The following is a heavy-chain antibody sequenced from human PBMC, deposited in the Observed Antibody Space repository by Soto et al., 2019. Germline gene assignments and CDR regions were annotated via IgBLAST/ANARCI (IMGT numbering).Heavy chain of an antibody. J-gene: IGHJ6*03. V-gene: IGHV4-59*08. CDR3: ARISTGELSPLLYYYYYMDV. CDR2: IYYSGST. Sequence: QVQLQESGPGLVKPSETLSLTCTVSGGSISSYYWSWIRQPPGKGLEWNGYIYYSGSTNYNPSLKSRVTISVDTSKIQFSLKLSSVTAADTAVYYCARISTGELSPLLYYYYYMDVWGKGTTVTVSS. CDR1: GGSISSYY. D-gene: IGHD3-16*02.